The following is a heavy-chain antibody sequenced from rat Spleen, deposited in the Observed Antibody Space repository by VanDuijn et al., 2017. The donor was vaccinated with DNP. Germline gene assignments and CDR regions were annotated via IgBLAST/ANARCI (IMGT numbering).Heavy chain of an antibody. Sequence: EVQLVESGGGLVQPGRSMKLSCAASGFAFSNSDMAWVRQAPTKGLEWVASISRSGDTIYYRDSVKGRFTISRDNAKSTVYLQMNSLRSEDTATYYCARSGDDNWFTYWGQGTLVTVSS. D-gene: IGHD1-1*01. V-gene: IGHV5-25*01. CDR1: GFAFSNSD. CDR2: ISRSGDTI. CDR3: ARSGDDNWFTY. J-gene: IGHJ3*01.